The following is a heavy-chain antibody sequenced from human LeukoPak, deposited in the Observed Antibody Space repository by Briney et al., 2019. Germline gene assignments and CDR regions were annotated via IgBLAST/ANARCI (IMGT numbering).Heavy chain of an antibody. CDR1: GFTFSSYS. V-gene: IGHV3-21*01. CDR3: ARGVRYYDSSGYYDY. J-gene: IGHJ4*02. CDR2: ISSSSSYI. D-gene: IGHD3-22*01. Sequence: KPGGSLRLSCAASGFTFSSYSMNWVRQAPGKGLEWVSSISSSSSYIYYAVSVKGRFTISRNNAKNSLYLQMNSLRAEDTAVYYCARGVRYYDSSGYYDYWGQGTLVTVSS.